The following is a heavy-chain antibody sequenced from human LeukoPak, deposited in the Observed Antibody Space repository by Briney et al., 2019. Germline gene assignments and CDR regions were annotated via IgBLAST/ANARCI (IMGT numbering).Heavy chain of an antibody. J-gene: IGHJ5*02. D-gene: IGHD6-13*01. CDR2: IIPIFGTA. V-gene: IGHV1-69*06. CDR1: GGTFISYA. CDR3: ARDPLNSSSWYSWFDP. Sequence: ASVKVSCKASGGTFISYAISWVRQAPGQGLEWRGGIIPIFGTANYAQKFQGRVTITADKSTSTAYMELSSLRSEDTAVYYCARDPLNSSSWYSWFDPWGQGTLVTVSS.